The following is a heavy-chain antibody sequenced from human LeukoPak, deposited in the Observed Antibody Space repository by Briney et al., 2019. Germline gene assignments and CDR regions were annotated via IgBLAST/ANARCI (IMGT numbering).Heavy chain of an antibody. Sequence: GRILRLSCAASLFIFRRSGLRWGRLAPPTGREWAAVLWYDGSNKYYADSVKGRFTISRDNSKNTLYLQMNSLRAEDTAVYYCARAFQLKSWYSVQDYWGQGTLVTVSS. CDR2: LWYDGSNK. V-gene: IGHV3-33*01. J-gene: IGHJ4*02. CDR1: LFIFRRSG. CDR3: ARAFQLKSWYSVQDY. D-gene: IGHD6-13*01.